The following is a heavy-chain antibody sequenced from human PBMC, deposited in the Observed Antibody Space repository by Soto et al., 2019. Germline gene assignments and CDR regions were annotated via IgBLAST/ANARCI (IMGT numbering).Heavy chain of an antibody. CDR2: INPNSGGT. J-gene: IGHJ4*02. CDR1: VYTFTGYY. V-gene: IGHV1-2*02. CDR3: ARVGGRKYYYDSSGYYYAY. D-gene: IGHD3-22*01. Sequence: XSVKVSCKASVYTFTGYYMHWVRQAPGQGLEWMGWINPNSGGTNYAQRFQGRVTMTRDTSISTAYMELSRPRSDDTAVYYCARVGGRKYYYDSSGYYYAYWGQGTLVTVSS.